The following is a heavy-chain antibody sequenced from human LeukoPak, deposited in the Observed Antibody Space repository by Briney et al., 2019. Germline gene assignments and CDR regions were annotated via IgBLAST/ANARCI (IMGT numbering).Heavy chain of an antibody. CDR1: GYTFTSYY. J-gene: IGHJ3*02. D-gene: IGHD3-22*01. CDR2: INPSGGST. CDR3: ARVRGPLEDSDAFDI. Sequence: ASVKVSCKASGYTFTSYYMHWVRQAPGQGLEWMGIINPSGGSTSYAQKFQGRVTMTRDTSTSTVYMELSSLRSEDTAVYYCARVRGPLEDSDAFDIWGQGTRVTVSS. V-gene: IGHV1-46*01.